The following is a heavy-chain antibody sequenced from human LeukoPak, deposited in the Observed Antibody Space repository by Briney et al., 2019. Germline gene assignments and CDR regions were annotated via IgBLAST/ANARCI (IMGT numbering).Heavy chain of an antibody. Sequence: GASLKVSCKASGGTFSSYAISSVRQTPGQRREWMGRIIPILGIPNYAQKFQGRVTITADKYTGTAYMGLSSLRSEDTAVYYWARDPIDPWGQGTLVTVSS. CDR2: IIPILGIP. CDR1: GGTFSSYA. J-gene: IGHJ5*02. CDR3: ARDPIDP. V-gene: IGHV1-69*04.